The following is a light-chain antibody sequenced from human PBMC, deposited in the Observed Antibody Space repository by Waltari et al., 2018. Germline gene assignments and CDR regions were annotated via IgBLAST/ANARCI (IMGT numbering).Light chain of an antibody. CDR1: QSVGSNY. V-gene: IGKV3-20*01. J-gene: IGKJ5*01. CDR2: GAS. Sequence: EIVLTQSPGTLSLSPGERATLPCRASQSVGSNYLVWYQQKPGQAPRLLIYGASNRATGIPDRFTGSGSGTDFTLTISRLEPEDFAVNYCQQYGTSSSFGQGTRLEIK. CDR3: QQYGTSSS.